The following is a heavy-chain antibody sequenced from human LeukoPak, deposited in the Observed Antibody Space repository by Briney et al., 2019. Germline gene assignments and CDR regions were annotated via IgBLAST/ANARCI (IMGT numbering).Heavy chain of an antibody. V-gene: IGHV3-23*01. D-gene: IGHD1-14*01. Sequence: GGSLRLSCVASEFTFSNYAVNWVRQAPGKGLEWVSGSGGGGSTYYADSVKGRFTISRDNSKNTLYLQMDSLRAEDTALYYCAKGSGINHYHWIDPWGQGTLVTVSS. CDR2: SGGGGST. CDR1: EFTFSNYA. J-gene: IGHJ5*02. CDR3: AKGSGINHYHWIDP.